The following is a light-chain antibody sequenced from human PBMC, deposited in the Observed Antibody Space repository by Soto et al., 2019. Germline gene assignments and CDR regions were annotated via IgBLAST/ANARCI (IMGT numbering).Light chain of an antibody. CDR2: GAS. J-gene: IGKJ1*01. Sequence: EIVMTQSPATLSGSPGERATLSCRAIQSVISNLAWYQHKPGQAPRLLIYGASTRATGIPARFSGSGSGTEFTLTISSLQSEDFAVYYCQQYNNWPPWTFGQGTKVDIK. CDR3: QQYNNWPPWT. V-gene: IGKV3-15*01. CDR1: QSVISN.